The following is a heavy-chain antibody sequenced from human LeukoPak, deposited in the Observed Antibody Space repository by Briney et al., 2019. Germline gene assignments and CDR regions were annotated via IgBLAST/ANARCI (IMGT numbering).Heavy chain of an antibody. Sequence: PGGSLRLSCAASRFIFSSFWMSWVRQAPGKGLEWVSSIGPDSNYIYYVDSVKGRFTISRDNTKNSLHLQMNSLRAEDTAVYYCARFRGYYDSSGPFPNDYWGQGTLVTVSS. V-gene: IGHV3-21*01. J-gene: IGHJ4*02. CDR3: ARFRGYYDSSGPFPNDY. CDR1: RFIFSSFW. D-gene: IGHD3-22*01. CDR2: IGPDSNYI.